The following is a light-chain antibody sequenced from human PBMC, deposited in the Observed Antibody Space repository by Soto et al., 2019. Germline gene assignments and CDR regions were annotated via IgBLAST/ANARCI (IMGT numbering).Light chain of an antibody. V-gene: IGKV1-5*03. CDR1: QTISSW. CDR2: KAS. J-gene: IGKJ1*01. Sequence: IQMTQSPSTLSGSVGEIVTMTCRASQTISSWLAWYQQKPGKAPKLPIYKASTLKSGVPSRFSGSGSGTDFTLTISSLQPEDFATYYCQQSYSTPWTFGQGTKVDIK. CDR3: QQSYSTPWT.